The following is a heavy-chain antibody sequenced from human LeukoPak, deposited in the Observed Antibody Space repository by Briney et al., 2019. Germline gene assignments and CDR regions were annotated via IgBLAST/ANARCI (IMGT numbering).Heavy chain of an antibody. J-gene: IGHJ5*02. CDR1: GGIFSSYA. CDR3: ARTFYYDIRGDNWFDP. CDR2: IIPIFGTA. V-gene: IGHV1-69*05. Sequence: GASVKVSCKASGGIFSSYAISWVRQAPGQGLEWMGGIIPIFGTANYAQKFQGRVTMTRNTSITTAYMELGSLTSEDTAVYYCARTFYYDIRGDNWFDPWGQGTLVTVSP. D-gene: IGHD3-22*01.